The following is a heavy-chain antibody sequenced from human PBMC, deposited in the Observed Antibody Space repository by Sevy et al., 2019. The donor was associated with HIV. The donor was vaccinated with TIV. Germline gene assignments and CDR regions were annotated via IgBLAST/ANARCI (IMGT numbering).Heavy chain of an antibody. CDR3: AGRIGVGGKGGMGGY. Sequence: GESLKISCKGSGYSFTSYWIGWVRQMPGKGLEWMGIIYPGDSDTRYSPSFQGQVTISADKSISTAYLQWSSLKASDTGMYYCAGRIGVGGKGGMGGYWGQGTLVTGSS. CDR1: GYSFTSYW. D-gene: IGHD6-19*01. V-gene: IGHV5-51*01. J-gene: IGHJ4*02. CDR2: IYPGDSDT.